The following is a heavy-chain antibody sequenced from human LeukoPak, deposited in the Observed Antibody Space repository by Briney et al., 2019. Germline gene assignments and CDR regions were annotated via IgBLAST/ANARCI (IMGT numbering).Heavy chain of an antibody. D-gene: IGHD2-21*02. CDR3: ARAGQKVVVTCMDV. CDR1: GFTFSSYW. CDR2: INSDGSST. Sequence: GGSLRLSCAASGFTFSSYWMHWVRQAPGKGLVWVSRINSDGSSTSYADSVKGRFTISRDNAKNTLYLQMNSLRAEDTAVYYCARAGQKVVVTCMDVWGQGTTVTVSS. J-gene: IGHJ6*02. V-gene: IGHV3-74*01.